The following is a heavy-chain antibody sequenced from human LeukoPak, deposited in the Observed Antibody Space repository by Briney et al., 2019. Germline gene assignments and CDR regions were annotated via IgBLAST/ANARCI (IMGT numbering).Heavy chain of an antibody. D-gene: IGHD1-26*01. CDR2: ISSSGSTI. V-gene: IGHV3-11*04. Sequence: GGSLRLSCAASGFTFSDYYMSWIRQAPGKGLEWVSYISSSGSTIYYADSVKGRFTISRDNAKNSLYLQMNSLRAEDTAVYYCAREGGSYYISQYYMDVWGKGTTVTISS. J-gene: IGHJ6*03. CDR3: AREGGSYYISQYYMDV. CDR1: GFTFSDYY.